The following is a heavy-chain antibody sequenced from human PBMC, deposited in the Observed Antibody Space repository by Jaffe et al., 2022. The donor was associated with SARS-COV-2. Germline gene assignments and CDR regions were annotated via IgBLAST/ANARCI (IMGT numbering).Heavy chain of an antibody. V-gene: IGHV4-39*01. D-gene: IGHD4-17*01. CDR1: GGSISSSSYY. Sequence: QLQLQESGPGLVKPSETLSLTCTVSGGSISSSSYYWGWIRQPPGKGLEWIGSIYYSGSTYYNPSLKSRVTISVDTSKNQFSLKLSSVTAADTAVYYCARHISRAIYGDYVFYQLYYFDYWGQGTLVTVSS. CDR2: IYYSGST. CDR3: ARHISRAIYGDYVFYQLYYFDY. J-gene: IGHJ4*02.